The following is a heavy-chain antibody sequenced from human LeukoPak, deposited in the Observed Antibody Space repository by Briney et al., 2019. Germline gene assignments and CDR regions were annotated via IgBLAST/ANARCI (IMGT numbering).Heavy chain of an antibody. CDR2: IYSSGNS. CDR1: GDSITTNSYW. CDR3: ARRGIWDLQIGNWFDP. J-gene: IGHJ5*02. V-gene: IGHV4-39*01. Sequence: SETLSLTCSLSGDSITTNSYWWGWIRQSPGKGLEWIGSIYSSGNSYYHPSLKRRSTISQDTSKNQYSLRLPSVTAANPAVYYCARRGIWDLQIGNWFDPWGQGILVTVSS. D-gene: IGHD3-16*01.